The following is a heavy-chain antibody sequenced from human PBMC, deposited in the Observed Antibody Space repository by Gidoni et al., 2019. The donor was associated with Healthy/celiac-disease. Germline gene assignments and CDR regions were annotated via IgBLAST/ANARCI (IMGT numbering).Heavy chain of an antibody. CDR2: ISYDGSNK. CDR3: ASSQLPVVVTAIADY. V-gene: IGHV3-30*04. Sequence: QVQLVESGGGVVQPGRSLRLSCSASGFTFSRYAMHWVRQDPGKGLEWVAVISYDGSNKYYADSVKGRFTISRDNSKNTLYLQMNSRRAEDTAVYYCASSQLPVVVTAIADYWGQGTLVTVSS. CDR1: GFTFSRYA. J-gene: IGHJ4*02. D-gene: IGHD2-21*02.